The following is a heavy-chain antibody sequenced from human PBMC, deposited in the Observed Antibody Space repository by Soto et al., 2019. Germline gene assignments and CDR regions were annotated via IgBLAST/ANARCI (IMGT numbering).Heavy chain of an antibody. CDR1: GFTFSSYA. D-gene: IGHD2-2*01. CDR2: ISGSGGST. CDR3: AKGDIVVVPAAMPGDYGMDV. V-gene: IGHV3-23*01. Sequence: GGSLRLSCAASGFTFSSYAMSWVRQAPGKGLEWVSAISGSGGSTYYADSVKGRFTISRDNSKNTLYLQMNSLRAEDTAVYYCAKGDIVVVPAAMPGDYGMDVWGQGTTVTVSS. J-gene: IGHJ6*02.